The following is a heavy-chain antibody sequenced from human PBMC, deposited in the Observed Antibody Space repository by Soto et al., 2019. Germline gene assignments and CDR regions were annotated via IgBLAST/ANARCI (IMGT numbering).Heavy chain of an antibody. Sequence: QVQLVQSGAEVKKPGSLVKVSCKASGGTFSSYAISWVRQAPGQGLEWMGGIIPIVGSANYAQKFQGRVTITADEYTSTVYMELSSLRSEDTAVYYCARSQGSSTSLEIYYYYYYGMDVWGQGTTVTVSS. CDR3: ARSQGSSTSLEIYYYYYYGMDV. CDR2: IIPIVGSA. CDR1: GGTFSSYA. J-gene: IGHJ6*02. V-gene: IGHV1-69*01. D-gene: IGHD2-2*01.